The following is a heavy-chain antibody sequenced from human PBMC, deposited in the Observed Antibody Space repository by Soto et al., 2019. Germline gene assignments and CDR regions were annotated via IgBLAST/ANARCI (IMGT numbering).Heavy chain of an antibody. CDR1: GGTFSSYA. Sequence: EASVKVSCKASGGTFSSYAISWVRQAPGQGLEWMGGIIPIFGTANYAQKFQGRVTITADKSTSTAYMELSSLRSEDTAVYFCATEPIYYNDGSGYYPLGHWGQGTLVTVS. J-gene: IGHJ4*02. CDR2: IIPIFGTA. V-gene: IGHV1-69*06. D-gene: IGHD3-22*01. CDR3: ATEPIYYNDGSGYYPLGH.